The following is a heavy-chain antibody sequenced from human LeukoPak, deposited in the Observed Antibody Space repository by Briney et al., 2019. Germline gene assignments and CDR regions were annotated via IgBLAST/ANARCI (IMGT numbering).Heavy chain of an antibody. J-gene: IGHJ3*02. V-gene: IGHV3-23*01. CDR1: GFTFSSYA. CDR2: ISGSGGST. CDR3: AKVRATYYYGSGSHDAFDI. D-gene: IGHD3-10*01. Sequence: GSLRLSCAASGFTFSSYAMSWVRQAPGKGLEWVSAISGSGGSTYYADSVKGRFTISRDNSKNTLYLQMNSLRAEDTAVYYCAKVRATYYYGSGSHDAFDIWGQGTMVTVSS.